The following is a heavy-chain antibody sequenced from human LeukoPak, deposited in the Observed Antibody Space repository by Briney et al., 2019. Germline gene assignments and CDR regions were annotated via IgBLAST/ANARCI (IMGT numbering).Heavy chain of an antibody. V-gene: IGHV3-20*04. J-gene: IGHJ4*02. CDR3: ARVDRFGYCSGGSCYQFDY. Sequence: PGGSLRLSCAASGFTFDDYGMSWVRQAPGKGLEWVSGIKWNGGSTGYADSVKGRFTISRDNAKNSLYLQMNSLRAEDTALYYCARVDRFGYCSGGSCYQFDYWGQGTLVTVSS. D-gene: IGHD2-15*01. CDR1: GFTFDDYG. CDR2: IKWNGGST.